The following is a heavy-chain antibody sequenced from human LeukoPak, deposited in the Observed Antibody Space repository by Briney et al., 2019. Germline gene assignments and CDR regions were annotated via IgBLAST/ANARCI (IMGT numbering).Heavy chain of an antibody. Sequence: PSETLSLTCSVSGGSISVYFWSWIRQSPGKGLEWIGYNSNTGSTKYNPSLKSRVAILVDTSKNQFSLTLTSLTAADTAIYYCARTIVGRPGGPGLGFWFDPWGQGTLVTVSS. D-gene: IGHD3-16*02. J-gene: IGHJ5*02. CDR3: ARTIVGRPGGPGLGFWFDP. CDR1: GGSISVYF. CDR2: NSNTGST. V-gene: IGHV4-59*01.